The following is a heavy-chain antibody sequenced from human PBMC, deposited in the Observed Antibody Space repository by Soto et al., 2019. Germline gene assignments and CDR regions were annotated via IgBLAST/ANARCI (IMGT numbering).Heavy chain of an antibody. D-gene: IGHD2-21*02. CDR2: IIPIFGTA. Sequence: SVKVSCKASGGTFSSYAISWVRQAPGQGLEWMGGIIPIFGTANYAQKFQGRVTITADESTSTAYMELSSLRSEDTAGYYCARGRTYCGGDCYSPIDYWGQGTLVTVSS. CDR3: ARGRTYCGGDCYSPIDY. CDR1: GGTFSSYA. V-gene: IGHV1-69*13. J-gene: IGHJ4*02.